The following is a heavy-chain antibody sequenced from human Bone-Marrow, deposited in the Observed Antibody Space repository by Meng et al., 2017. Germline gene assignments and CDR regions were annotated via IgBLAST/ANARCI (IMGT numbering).Heavy chain of an antibody. CDR2: IWYVGSNK. CDR1: GFTFITYG. D-gene: IGHD6-13*01. Sequence: GGSLRLSCAASGFTFITYGIHWVRQAPGKGLEWVALIWYVGSNKYHADSVKGRFTISRDNSKNTLYLQMNSLIIEDTALYFCATGAAAADHWGQGTLVTVSS. J-gene: IGHJ4*02. CDR3: ATGAAAADH. V-gene: IGHV3-33*04.